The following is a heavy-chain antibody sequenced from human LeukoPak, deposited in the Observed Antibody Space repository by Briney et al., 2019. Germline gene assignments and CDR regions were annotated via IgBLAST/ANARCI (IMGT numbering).Heavy chain of an antibody. V-gene: IGHV1-8*03. CDR2: MNPNSGNT. D-gene: IGHD3-3*01. Sequence: ASVTVSCKASGYTFTIYDINWVRQATGQGLEWMGWMNPNSGNTGYAQKFQGRVTITRNTSISTAYMELSSLRSEDTAVYYCARAPLGGYYFSHGWGQGTLVTVSS. CDR3: ARAPLGGYYFSHG. J-gene: IGHJ4*02. CDR1: GYTFTIYD.